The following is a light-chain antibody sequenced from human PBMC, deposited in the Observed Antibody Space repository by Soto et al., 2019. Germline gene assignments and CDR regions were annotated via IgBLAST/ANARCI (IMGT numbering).Light chain of an antibody. CDR2: VAS. J-gene: IGKJ4*01. CDR3: QQYNVWPLT. V-gene: IGKV3-15*01. CDR1: QSVSSN. Sequence: IVMTQSPATLSVSPGERATLSCTASQSVSSNLAWYQQKPGQTPKLLIYVASTRATGIPARFSGSGSGTEFTLTISSQQSEDFAVYYCQQYNVWPLTFGGGTKVEFK.